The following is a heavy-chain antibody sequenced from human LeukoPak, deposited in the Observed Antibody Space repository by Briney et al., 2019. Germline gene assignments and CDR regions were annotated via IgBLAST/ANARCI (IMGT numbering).Heavy chain of an antibody. V-gene: IGHV3-21*01. CDR2: ISSGSTYI. J-gene: IGHJ4*02. D-gene: IGHD6-13*01. Sequence: GGSLRLSCAASGFTFSNYVINWVRQAPGKGLEGVSSISSGSTYIYYADLVKGRFIISRDNANSSLYLQMSSLRDEDTAVYYCARGSSSGLKSYYFDYWGQGTLVTVSS. CDR1: GFTFSNYV. CDR3: ARGSSSGLKSYYFDY.